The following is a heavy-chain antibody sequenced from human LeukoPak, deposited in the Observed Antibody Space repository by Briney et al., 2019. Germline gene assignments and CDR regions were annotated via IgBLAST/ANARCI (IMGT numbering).Heavy chain of an antibody. Sequence: PSQTLSLTCAVSGGSISSGGYSWSRIRQHPGKGLEWIGYIYYSGSTYYNPSLKSRVTISVDTSKNQFSLKLSSVTAADTAVYYCARETYYYGSGSYPFDYWGQGTLVTVSS. V-gene: IGHV4-31*11. D-gene: IGHD3-10*01. CDR2: IYYSGST. J-gene: IGHJ4*02. CDR3: ARETYYYGSGSYPFDY. CDR1: GGSISSGGYS.